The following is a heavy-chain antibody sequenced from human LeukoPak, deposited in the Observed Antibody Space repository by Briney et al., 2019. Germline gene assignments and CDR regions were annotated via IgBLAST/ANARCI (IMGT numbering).Heavy chain of an antibody. Sequence: SEILSLTCAVYGGSFSGYYWSWIRQPPGKGLEWIGEINHSGSTNYNPSLKSRVTISVDTSKNQFSLKLSSVTAADTAVYYCARGSLGIQLWFEYNWFDPWGQGTLVTVSS. CDR2: INHSGST. V-gene: IGHV4-34*01. CDR3: ARGSLGIQLWFEYNWFDP. D-gene: IGHD5-18*01. J-gene: IGHJ5*02. CDR1: GGSFSGYY.